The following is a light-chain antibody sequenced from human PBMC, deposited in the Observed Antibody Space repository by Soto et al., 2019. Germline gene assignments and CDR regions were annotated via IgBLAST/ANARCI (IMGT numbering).Light chain of an antibody. J-gene: IGKJ2*01. Sequence: DIVMTQSPDSLAVSLGERATINCKSSQSVLYSSNNKNYLAWYQQKPGQPPKLLIYWASTRESGGPDRFSGSGSGTDFTLTISCLQAEDVAVYFCQQDYSTPYTFGQGTKLEIK. CDR1: QSVLYSSNNKNY. V-gene: IGKV4-1*01. CDR3: QQDYSTPYT. CDR2: WAS.